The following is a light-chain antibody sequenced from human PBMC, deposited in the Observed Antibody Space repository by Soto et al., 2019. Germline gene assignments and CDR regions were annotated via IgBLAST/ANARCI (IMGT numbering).Light chain of an antibody. CDR1: QSVSRN. CDR3: QQYNNWPPYT. Sequence: EIVMTRSPATLSVSPGERATLSCRASQSVSRNLAWYQQKPGQAPRLLIYGASTRATGIPARFSGSGSGTDFTLTISSLQSEDFAAYYCQQYNNWPPYTFGQGTKLEIK. V-gene: IGKV3D-15*01. J-gene: IGKJ2*01. CDR2: GAS.